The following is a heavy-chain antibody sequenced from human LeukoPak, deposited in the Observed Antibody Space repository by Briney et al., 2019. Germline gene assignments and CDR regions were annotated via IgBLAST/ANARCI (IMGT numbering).Heavy chain of an antibody. Sequence: SETLSLACGVSGYSISRGYYWAWIRQPPGKGLEWIGTIYHTGSTYYTPSLGSRVTISVDTSKNEFSLNLNSVTAADTAVYYCARAGWIITSGIDYWGQGALVTVSS. CDR3: ARAGWIITSGIDY. CDR2: IYHTGST. V-gene: IGHV4-38-2*01. J-gene: IGHJ4*02. D-gene: IGHD3-10*01. CDR1: GYSISRGYY.